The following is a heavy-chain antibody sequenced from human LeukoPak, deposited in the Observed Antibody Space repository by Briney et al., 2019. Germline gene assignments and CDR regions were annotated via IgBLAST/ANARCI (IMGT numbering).Heavy chain of an antibody. CDR1: GFTFSSYA. V-gene: IGHV3-23*01. J-gene: IGHJ4*02. CDR3: AKDRPDIVVVVAATGASDFDY. Sequence: GGSLRLSCAASGFTFSSYAMSWVRQAPGKGLEWVSAIGGSGGSTYYADSVKGRFTISRDNSKNTLYLQMNSLRAEDTAVYYCAKDRPDIVVVVAATGASDFDYWGQGTLVTVSS. D-gene: IGHD2-15*01. CDR2: IGGSGGST.